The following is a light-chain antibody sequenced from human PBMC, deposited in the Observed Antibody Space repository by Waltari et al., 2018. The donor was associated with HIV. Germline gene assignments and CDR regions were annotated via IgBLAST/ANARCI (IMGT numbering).Light chain of an antibody. Sequence: EIVMTPSPATLSVSPGERATLPCRASRSIAGNLAWYQQKPGQAPRLLIYGASTRATGVPARFSGSGSETDFSLIISSLQSEDFAVYYCQQYGNSAPYTFGQGSKLEIK. CDR2: GAS. V-gene: IGKV3-15*01. CDR1: RSIAGN. CDR3: QQYGNSAPYT. J-gene: IGKJ2*01.